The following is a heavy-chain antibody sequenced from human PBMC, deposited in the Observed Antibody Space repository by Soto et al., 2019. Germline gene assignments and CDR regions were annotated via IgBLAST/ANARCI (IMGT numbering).Heavy chain of an antibody. D-gene: IGHD2-2*01. CDR2: IKQDESEK. CDR1: GFTFSNYW. CDR3: AGYRSSISCTPFHGYS. J-gene: IGHJ4*02. Sequence: LRLSCAASGFTFSNYWMSWVRQAPGKGLEWVANIKQDESEKYYVDSVKGRFTISRDNAKNSLYLQMNSLRAEDTAMYYCAGYRSSISCTPFHGYSWGQGTLVTVSS. V-gene: IGHV3-7*03.